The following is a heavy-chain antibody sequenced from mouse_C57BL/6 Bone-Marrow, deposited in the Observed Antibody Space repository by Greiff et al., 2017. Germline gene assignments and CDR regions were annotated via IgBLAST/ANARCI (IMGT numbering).Heavy chain of an antibody. CDR2: IWSDGST. CDR1: GFSLTSYG. CDR3: ARHEDDGYYRFAY. Sequence: QVQLQQSGPGLVAPSQSLSITCTVSGFSLTSYGVHWVRQPPGKGLEWLVVIWSDGSTTYNSALKSRLSISKDNSKSQVFLKMNSLQTDDTAMYYCARHEDDGYYRFAYWGQGTLVTVSA. J-gene: IGHJ3*01. V-gene: IGHV2-6-1*01. D-gene: IGHD2-3*01.